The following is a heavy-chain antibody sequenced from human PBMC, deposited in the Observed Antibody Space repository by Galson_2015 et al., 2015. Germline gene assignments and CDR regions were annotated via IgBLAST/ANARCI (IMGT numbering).Heavy chain of an antibody. CDR2: VSGSGGST. CDR1: GFTLRSYA. CDR3: ANTGASEVDIPAAIGY. V-gene: IGHV3-23*01. D-gene: IGHD2-2*01. J-gene: IGHJ4*02. Sequence: SLRLSCAASGFTLRSYATSWVRQAPGKGLEWLSAVSGSGGSTYYADSVKGRFTISRDNSKNTLYLQMNSLRAEDTAVYYCANTGASEVDIPAAIGYWGQGTLVTVSS.